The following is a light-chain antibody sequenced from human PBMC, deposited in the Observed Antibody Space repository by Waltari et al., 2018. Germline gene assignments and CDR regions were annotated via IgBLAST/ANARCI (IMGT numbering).Light chain of an antibody. CDR2: DVS. V-gene: IGLV2-14*03. J-gene: IGLJ2*01. Sequence: QSALTQPASVSGSPGQSITISCTGTSSDDGGYNYFSWYHQHPGKAPKFIIYDVSDRPSGVSNRFSASKSGNTASLTISGLQAEDEADYYCTSYSTTTTLVFGGGTKVAVL. CDR3: TSYSTTTTLV. CDR1: SSDDGGYNY.